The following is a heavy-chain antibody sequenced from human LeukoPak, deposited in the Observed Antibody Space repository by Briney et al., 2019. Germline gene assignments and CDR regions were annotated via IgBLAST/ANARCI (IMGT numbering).Heavy chain of an antibody. D-gene: IGHD1-26*01. CDR1: GFTFSSNS. V-gene: IGHV3-48*04. CDR2: ISGGSTTM. Sequence: GGSLRLSCAASGFTFSSNSMNWVRQAPGKGLEWVSYISGGSTTMYYADSVKGRFTISRDNAKNSLYLQMNSLRAEDTAVYYCARDGGSYRGYFDYWGQGTLLTVSS. CDR3: ARDGGSYRGYFDY. J-gene: IGHJ4*02.